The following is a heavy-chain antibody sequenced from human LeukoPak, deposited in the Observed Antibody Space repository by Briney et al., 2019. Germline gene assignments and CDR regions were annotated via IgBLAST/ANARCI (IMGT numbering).Heavy chain of an antibody. V-gene: IGHV7-4-1*01. CDR3: ARDHKIDY. CDR1: GYSFTSYA. CDR2: INPYTAKP. J-gene: IGHJ4*02. Sequence: ASVNVSCKASGYSFTSYALTWVRQAPGQGLECMGWINPYTAKPTYAQGFAGRFVFSLDTSVNTAYLQIDDLKPEDTATYYCARDHKIDYWGQGTLVTVAS.